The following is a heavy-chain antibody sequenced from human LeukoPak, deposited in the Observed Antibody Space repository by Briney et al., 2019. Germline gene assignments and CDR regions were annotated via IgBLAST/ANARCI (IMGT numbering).Heavy chain of an antibody. CDR3: ARDGLGGYDY. D-gene: IGHD3-10*01. CDR1: GFTFNIYT. CDR2: ISDNSRYI. Sequence: GGSLRLSCAASGFTFNIYTINWVRQAPGKGPEWLSSISDNSRYIYYADSVKGRFTTSRDNAQNLVFLQLNSLRAEDTAVYYCARDGLGGYDYWGQGTLVTVSS. J-gene: IGHJ4*02. V-gene: IGHV3-21*01.